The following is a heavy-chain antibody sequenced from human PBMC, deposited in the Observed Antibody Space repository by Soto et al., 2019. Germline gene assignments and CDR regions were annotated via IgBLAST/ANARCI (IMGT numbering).Heavy chain of an antibody. V-gene: IGHV4-31*03. CDR3: ARDNYGSGPLYGMDV. D-gene: IGHD3-10*01. J-gene: IGHJ6*02. CDR2: IYYSGST. Sequence: SETLSLTCTVSGGSISSGGYYWSWIRQHRGKGLEWIGYIYYSGSTYYNPSLKSRVTISVDTSKNQFSLKLSSVTAADTAVYYCARDNYGSGPLYGMDVWGQGTTVTVSS. CDR1: GGSISSGGYY.